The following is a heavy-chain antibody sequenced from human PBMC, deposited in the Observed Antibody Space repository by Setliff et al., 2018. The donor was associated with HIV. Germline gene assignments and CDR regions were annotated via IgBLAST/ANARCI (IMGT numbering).Heavy chain of an antibody. CDR1: GFTFSTYS. D-gene: IGHD6-13*01. J-gene: IGHJ1*01. CDR2: IRYDGSNK. Sequence: GGSLRLSCVASGFTFSTYSMNWARQAPGKGLEWVTFIRYDGSNKYYADSVKGRFTISRDNAKRTVYLQMNSLRGEDTAVYYCAKVRDGSSPGFHHWGQGTLVTVSS. V-gene: IGHV3-30*02. CDR3: AKVRDGSSPGFHH.